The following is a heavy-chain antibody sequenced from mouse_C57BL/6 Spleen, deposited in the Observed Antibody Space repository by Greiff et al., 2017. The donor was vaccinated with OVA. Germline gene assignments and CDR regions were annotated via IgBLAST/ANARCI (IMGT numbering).Heavy chain of an antibody. CDR1: GFTFSDYG. CDR2: ISSGSSTL. Sequence: EVKLMESGGGLVKPGGSLKLSCAASGFTFSDYGMHWVRQAPEKGLEWVAYISSGSSTLYYADTVKGRFTIARDNAKNTLFMQMTSLRSEDTSMYYCAREDDGYIYAMDYWGQGTSVTVSS. CDR3: AREDDGYIYAMDY. V-gene: IGHV5-17*01. J-gene: IGHJ4*01. D-gene: IGHD2-3*01.